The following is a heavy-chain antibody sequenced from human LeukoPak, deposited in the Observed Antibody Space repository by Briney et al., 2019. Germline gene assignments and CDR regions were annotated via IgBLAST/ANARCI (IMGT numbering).Heavy chain of an antibody. V-gene: IGHV3-53*04. CDR2: IYSGGTT. CDR1: GFTVCINC. CDR3: ARVDTVMAYYFDL. J-gene: IGHJ4*02. Sequence: GGSLRLSCAPSGFTVCINCMTCVPQAPGEGLEWVSTIYSGGTTYYADSVMGRFTISRHNSRNTLYLQMNSLRAEDTAVYYCARVDTVMAYYFDLWGQGTLVTVSS. D-gene: IGHD5-18*01.